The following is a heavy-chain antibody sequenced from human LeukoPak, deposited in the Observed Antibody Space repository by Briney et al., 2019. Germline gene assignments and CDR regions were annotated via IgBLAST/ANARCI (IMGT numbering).Heavy chain of an antibody. CDR3: ARGEPWSYSLGY. Sequence: GGSLRLSCTASGFTVSDNYMNWVRQAPGKGLEWVSVVYTDGNIYYADSVEGRFTISRDNAKNSLYLQMNSLRAEDTAVYYCARGEPWSYSLGYWGQGTLVTVSS. D-gene: IGHD1-26*01. V-gene: IGHV3-53*01. CDR2: VYTDGNI. CDR1: GFTVSDNY. J-gene: IGHJ4*02.